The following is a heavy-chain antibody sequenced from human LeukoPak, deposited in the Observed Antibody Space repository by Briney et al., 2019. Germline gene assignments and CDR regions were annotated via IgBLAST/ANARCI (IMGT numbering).Heavy chain of an antibody. Sequence: GGSLRLSCAASGFTFSSYSVNWVRQAPGKGLEWVSYISSSSSTIYYADSVKGRFTISRDNAKNSLYLQMDSLRAEDTAVYYCARGGSVFGVVIMNYFDYWGQGTLVTVSS. CDR2: ISSSSSTI. J-gene: IGHJ4*02. D-gene: IGHD3-3*01. CDR1: GFTFSSYS. V-gene: IGHV3-48*01. CDR3: ARGGSVFGVVIMNYFDY.